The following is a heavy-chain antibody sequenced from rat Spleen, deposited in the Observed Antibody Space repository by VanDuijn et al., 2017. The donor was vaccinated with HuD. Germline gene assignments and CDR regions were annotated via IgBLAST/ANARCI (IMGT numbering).Heavy chain of an antibody. J-gene: IGHJ2*01. CDR1: GFTFSHYD. Sequence: EVQLVESGGGLVQPGRSLKLSCAASGFTFSHYDMAWVRQAPKKGLEWVAFISYDGSKTYYRDSVKGRFTISRDNARLTLYLQMDSLRSEDTATYYCARRHYGYTDYFDSWGQGVMVTVSS. V-gene: IGHV5-29*01. CDR3: ARRHYGYTDYFDS. CDR2: ISYDGSKT. D-gene: IGHD1-11*01.